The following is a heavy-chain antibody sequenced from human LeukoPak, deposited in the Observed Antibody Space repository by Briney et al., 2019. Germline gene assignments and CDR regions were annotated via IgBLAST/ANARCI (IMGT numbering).Heavy chain of an antibody. Sequence: SETLSLTCTVSGGSISSYYWSWIRQPPGKGLEWIGYIYYSGSTNYNPSLKSRVTISVDTSKNQFSLKLSSVTAADTAVYYCAKDTWPLTYEGIFQHWGQGTLVTVSS. CDR2: IYYSGST. J-gene: IGHJ1*01. CDR1: GGSISSYY. V-gene: IGHV4-59*12. D-gene: IGHD3-16*01. CDR3: AKDTWPLTYEGIFQH.